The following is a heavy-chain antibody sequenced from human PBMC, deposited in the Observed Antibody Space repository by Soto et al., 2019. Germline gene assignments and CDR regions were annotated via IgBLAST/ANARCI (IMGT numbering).Heavy chain of an antibody. CDR3: ALDDYYDSSGFFDY. Sequence: SGPTLVNPTQTLTLTCTFSGFSLSTSGVGVGWIRQPPGKALEWLALIYWNDDKRYSPSLKSRLTITKGTSKNQVVLTMTNMDPVDTATYYCALDDYYDSSGFFDYWGQGTLVTVSS. J-gene: IGHJ4*02. CDR2: IYWNDDK. V-gene: IGHV2-5*01. D-gene: IGHD3-22*01. CDR1: GFSLSTSGVG.